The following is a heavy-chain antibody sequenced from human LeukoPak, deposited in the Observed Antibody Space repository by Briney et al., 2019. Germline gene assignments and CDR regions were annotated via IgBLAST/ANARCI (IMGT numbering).Heavy chain of an antibody. Sequence: PSQTLSLTCTVSGGSISSGGYYWSWIRQHPGKGLEWIGYIYYRGSTYYNPSLKSRVTISVDTSKNQFSLKLSSVTAADTAVYYCAREIKLERRSSWFDPWGQGTLATVSS. CDR2: IYYRGST. J-gene: IGHJ5*02. V-gene: IGHV4-31*03. CDR1: GGSISSGGYY. CDR3: AREIKLERRSSWFDP. D-gene: IGHD1-1*01.